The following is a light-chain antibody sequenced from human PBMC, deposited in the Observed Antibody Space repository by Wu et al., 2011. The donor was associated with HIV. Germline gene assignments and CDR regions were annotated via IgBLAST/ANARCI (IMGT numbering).Light chain of an antibody. CDR3: QQYNDWLFLT. Sequence: GERATLSCRASQSISTNLAWYQQNLASLPGSSSMGHPPGPLVSQPGSVAVGLGQSFTLTITNMQSEDFAFYYCQQYNDWLFLTFGGGTKVEIK. CDR1: QSISTN. CDR2: GHP. V-gene: IGKV3-15*01. J-gene: IGKJ4*01.